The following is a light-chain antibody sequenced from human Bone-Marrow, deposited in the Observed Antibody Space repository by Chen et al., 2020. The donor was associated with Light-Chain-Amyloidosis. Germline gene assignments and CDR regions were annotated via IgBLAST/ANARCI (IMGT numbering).Light chain of an antibody. CDR3: QSADSSGTYEVI. V-gene: IGLV3-25*03. J-gene: IGLJ2*01. CDR1: DLPTKY. CDR2: RDT. Sequence: SYELTQPPSVSVSPRQTARITCSGDDLPTKYAYWYKQKPGQAPVLVIHRDTERPSGISERFSGSSSGTTATLTISGVQAEDEADYHCQSADSSGTYEVIFGGGTKLTVL.